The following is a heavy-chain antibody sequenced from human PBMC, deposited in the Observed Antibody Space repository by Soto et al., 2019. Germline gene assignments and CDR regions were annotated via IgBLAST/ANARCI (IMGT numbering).Heavy chain of an antibody. D-gene: IGHD1-1*01. Sequence: QVQLVQSGAEVKKPGASVKVSCKASGYTFSTYGISWVRQAPGQGLEWMGWISVDNGNTNYAQSLQGRVTRTTDTSTSTAYMELRSLRSDDTAVYYCARDPQLERRREFDYWGQGTLVTVSS. CDR2: ISVDNGNT. J-gene: IGHJ4*02. V-gene: IGHV1-18*01. CDR3: ARDPQLERRREFDY. CDR1: GYTFSTYG.